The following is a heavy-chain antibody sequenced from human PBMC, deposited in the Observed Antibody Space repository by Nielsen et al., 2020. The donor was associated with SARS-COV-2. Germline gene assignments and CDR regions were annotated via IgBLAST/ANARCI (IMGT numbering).Heavy chain of an antibody. V-gene: IGHV4-34*01. CDR1: GGSFSGYY. J-gene: IGHJ5*02. D-gene: IGHD2-2*01. CDR3: ARGQVVVPAAKRGWFDP. Sequence: SETLSLTCAVYGGSFSGYYWSWIRQPPGKGLEWIGEINHSGSTNYNPSLKSRVTISVDTSKNQFSLKLSSVTAADTAVYYCARGQVVVPAAKRGWFDPWGQGTLVTVSS. CDR2: INHSGST.